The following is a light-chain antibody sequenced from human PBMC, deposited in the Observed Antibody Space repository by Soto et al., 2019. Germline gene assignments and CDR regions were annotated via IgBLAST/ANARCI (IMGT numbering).Light chain of an antibody. CDR2: GAS. V-gene: IGKV3-15*01. J-gene: IGKJ1*01. Sequence: EMVMTQSPATLSVSPGERATRSCRASQSVSSNLAWYQQKPGQAPRLLIYGASTRATGVPARFSGSGSGTEFTLTISSLQSEDFAVYHCQHYYSWPRTFGQGTKVESK. CDR1: QSVSSN. CDR3: QHYYSWPRT.